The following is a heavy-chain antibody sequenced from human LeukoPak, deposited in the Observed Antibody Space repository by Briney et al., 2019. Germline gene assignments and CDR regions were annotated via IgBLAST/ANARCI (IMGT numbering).Heavy chain of an antibody. J-gene: IGHJ4*02. CDR3: ARHLASSRVPFDY. V-gene: IGHV4-39*01. CDR2: IYYSGDT. D-gene: IGHD3-10*01. Sequence: PSETLSLTCTVSGGSISSSTYYWGWIRQPPGMGLEWIGSIYYSGDTYYNPSLKSRVTISVDTSENQFSLKLSSVTAADTAVYYCARHLASSRVPFDYWGQGTLVSVSS. CDR1: GGSISSSTYY.